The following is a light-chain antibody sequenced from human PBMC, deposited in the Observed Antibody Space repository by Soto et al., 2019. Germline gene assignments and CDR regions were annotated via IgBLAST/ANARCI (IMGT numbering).Light chain of an antibody. J-gene: IGKJ1*01. CDR1: QSSSRR. Sequence: DIQVTQSPSTLSASIGDRVTMTCRISQSSSRRLAWYQQKPGKAPRLLIYDASSLERGVPSRFSGSGSGTEFTLTITSLEPDDFATYYCQQYHSRAFGQGTKVDIK. CDR2: DAS. CDR3: QQYHSRA. V-gene: IGKV1-5*01.